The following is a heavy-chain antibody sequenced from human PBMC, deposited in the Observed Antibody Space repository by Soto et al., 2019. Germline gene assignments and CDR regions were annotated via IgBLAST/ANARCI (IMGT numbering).Heavy chain of an antibody. J-gene: IGHJ5*02. V-gene: IGHV4-30-4*01. CDR1: GGSISSSDYY. CDR3: ARSGTTFWFDP. Sequence: SETLSLTCTVSGGSISSSDYYWSWIRQPPGKGLEWIGYIYYSGSTYYNPSLKSRVTISIDTSKDQFSLHLTSVTAADTAVYFCARSGTTFWFDPWGQGTLVTVSS. D-gene: IGHD1-7*01. CDR2: IYYSGST.